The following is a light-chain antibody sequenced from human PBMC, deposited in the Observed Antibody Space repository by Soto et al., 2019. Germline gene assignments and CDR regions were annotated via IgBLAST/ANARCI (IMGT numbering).Light chain of an antibody. CDR1: SSDIGGYTY. J-gene: IGLJ2*01. CDR3: SSYRTTTPVV. CDR2: DVT. Sequence: QSALTQPASVSGSPGQSITISCTGTSSDIGGYTYVSWYQQHPGKAPKLIIYDVTDRPSGISDRFSGSKSGNTASLTISGLQTEDEADYHCSSYRTTTPVVFGGGTQLTVL. V-gene: IGLV2-14*03.